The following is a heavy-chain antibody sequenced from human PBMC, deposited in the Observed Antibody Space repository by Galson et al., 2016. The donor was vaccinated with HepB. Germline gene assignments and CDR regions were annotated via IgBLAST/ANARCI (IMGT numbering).Heavy chain of an antibody. CDR1: GFSFSGFW. CDR3: ARDVGGWGSY. CDR2: TNEYGSIT. J-gene: IGHJ4*02. V-gene: IGHV3-74*01. Sequence: LRLSCAASGFSFSGFWMHWVRQVPGKGLVWVARTNEYGSITDYADSVKGRFTISRDNSKNTLYLQMSSLRAEDTAVYFCARDVGGWGSYWGQGTLVTVSS. D-gene: IGHD3-10*01.